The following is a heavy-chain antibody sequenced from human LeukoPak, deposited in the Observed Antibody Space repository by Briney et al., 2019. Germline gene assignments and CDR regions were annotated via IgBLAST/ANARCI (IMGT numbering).Heavy chain of an antibody. V-gene: IGHV4-39*07. CDR2: IYYSGST. Sequence: SETLSLTCTVSGGSISSSSYYWGWIRQPPGKGLEWIGSIYYSGSTYYNPSLKSRVTISVDTSKNQFSLKVTSVTAADTAVYYCAREGTYDILTGYYNTNWLDPWGQGTLVTVSS. CDR1: GGSISSSSYY. J-gene: IGHJ5*02. D-gene: IGHD3-9*01. CDR3: AREGTYDILTGYYNTNWLDP.